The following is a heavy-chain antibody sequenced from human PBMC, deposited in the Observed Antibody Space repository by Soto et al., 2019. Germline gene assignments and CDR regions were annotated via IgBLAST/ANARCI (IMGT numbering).Heavy chain of an antibody. CDR1: GFTFSSYA. Sequence: EVQLLESGGGLVQPGGSLRLSCAASGFTFSSYAMSWVRQAPGKGLEWVSAISGSGGSTYYADSVKGRFTISRDNSKNTLYLQMNSPRAEDTAVYYCAKVYCSSTSCYAGYYYYGMDVWGQGTTVTVSS. V-gene: IGHV3-23*01. D-gene: IGHD2-2*01. CDR2: ISGSGGST. J-gene: IGHJ6*02. CDR3: AKVYCSSTSCYAGYYYYGMDV.